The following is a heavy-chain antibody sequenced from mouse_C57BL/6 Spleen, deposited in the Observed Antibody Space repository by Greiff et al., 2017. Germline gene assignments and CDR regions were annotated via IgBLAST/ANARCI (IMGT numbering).Heavy chain of an antibody. CDR3: ALSNWDVGGFDY. V-gene: IGHV14-2*01. J-gene: IGHJ2*01. CDR1: GFNIKDYY. CDR2: IDPEDGET. D-gene: IGHD4-1*01. Sequence: VQLQQSGAELVKPGASVKLSCTASGFNIKDYYMHWVKQRTEQGLEWIGRIDPEDGETKYAPKFQGKATITADTSSNPAYLQLSSQTSEDTAVYYCALSNWDVGGFDYWGQGTTLTVSS.